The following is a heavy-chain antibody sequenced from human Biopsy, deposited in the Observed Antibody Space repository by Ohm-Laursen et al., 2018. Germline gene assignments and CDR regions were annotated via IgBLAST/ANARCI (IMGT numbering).Heavy chain of an antibody. V-gene: IGHV1-69*06. Sequence: SVKVSCKAPGGTFSNYGVNWVRQAPGQGLEWLGGNIPTLGTGNYAQKFQDRVTVAADTSTSTATMELRSLRSDDTAVYYCATKLTGYFHHWGQGTLVIVSS. D-gene: IGHD3-9*01. CDR1: GGTFSNYG. J-gene: IGHJ1*01. CDR3: ATKLTGYFHH. CDR2: NIPTLGTG.